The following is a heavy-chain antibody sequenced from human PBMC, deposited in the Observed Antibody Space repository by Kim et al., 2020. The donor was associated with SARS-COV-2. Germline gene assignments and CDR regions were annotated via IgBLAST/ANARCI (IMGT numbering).Heavy chain of an antibody. D-gene: IGHD1-26*01. CDR3: ARDESGSYLSGGMDV. Sequence: QRFQGRVTITRDTSASPAYRELSSLRSEDTAVYYCARDESGSYLSGGMDVWGQGTTVTVSS. V-gene: IGHV1-3*01. J-gene: IGHJ6*02.